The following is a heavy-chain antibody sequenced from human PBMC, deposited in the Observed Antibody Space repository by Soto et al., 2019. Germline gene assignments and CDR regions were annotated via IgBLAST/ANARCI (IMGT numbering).Heavy chain of an antibody. V-gene: IGHV4-31*03. CDR3: ARSSMVRGVLDPYYFDY. Sequence: PSETLSLTCTVSGGSISSGGYYWSWIRQHPGKGLEWIGYIYYSGSTYYNPSLKCRVTISVDTSKNQFSLKLSSVTAADTAVYYCARSSMVRGVLDPYYFDYWGQGTLVTVSS. CDR1: GGSISSGGYY. CDR2: IYYSGST. D-gene: IGHD3-10*01. J-gene: IGHJ4*02.